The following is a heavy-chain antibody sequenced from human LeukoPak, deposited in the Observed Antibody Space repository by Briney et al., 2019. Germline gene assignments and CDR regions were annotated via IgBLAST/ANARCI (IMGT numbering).Heavy chain of an antibody. V-gene: IGHV1-2*02. CDR3: ARGPYDILTGYYGGNYDY. Sequence: ASVKVSCKASGYTFTGYYMHWVRQAPGQGLEWMGWINPNSGGTNYAQKFQGRVTMTRDTSISTAYMELSRLRSDDTAVYYCARGPYDILTGYYGGNYDYWGQGTLVTVSS. CDR2: INPNSGGT. J-gene: IGHJ4*02. D-gene: IGHD3-9*01. CDR1: GYTFTGYY.